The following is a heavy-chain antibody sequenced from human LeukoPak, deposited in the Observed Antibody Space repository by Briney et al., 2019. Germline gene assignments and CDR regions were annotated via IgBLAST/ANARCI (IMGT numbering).Heavy chain of an antibody. CDR1: GGSISSYY. CDR3: ARVFNNQSKYRRKVLYYFDY. Sequence: PSETLSLTCTVSGGSISSYYWSWIRQPPGKGLEWIGYIYYSGSTNYNPSLKSRVTISVDTSKNQFSLKLSSVTAADTAVYYCARVFNNQSKYRRKVLYYFDYWGQGTLVTVSS. D-gene: IGHD2/OR15-2a*01. V-gene: IGHV4-59*01. J-gene: IGHJ4*02. CDR2: IYYSGST.